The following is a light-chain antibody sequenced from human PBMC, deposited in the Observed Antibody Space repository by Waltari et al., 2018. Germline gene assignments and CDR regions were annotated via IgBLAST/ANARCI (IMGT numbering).Light chain of an antibody. Sequence: DIQMTQSPSSLSASVGDRVTITCRASQSISDYLNWYQQTSGKAPKLLIYEASSLQSGVPSRFSGSGSGTDFTLTISSLQPEDFATYYCQQSYSIPYTFGQGTKLEIK. CDR1: QSISDY. CDR2: EAS. V-gene: IGKV1-39*01. J-gene: IGKJ2*01. CDR3: QQSYSIPYT.